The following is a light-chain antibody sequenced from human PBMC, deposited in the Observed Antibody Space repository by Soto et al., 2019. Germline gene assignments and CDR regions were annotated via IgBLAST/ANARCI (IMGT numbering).Light chain of an antibody. V-gene: IGKV3-11*01. J-gene: IGKJ4*01. CDR1: QSISNY. CDR3: QQRTNWPPLT. Sequence: EIVLTQSPATLSLSPGERATLSCRASQSISNYLAWYQQKPGQAPRLLIYDAYNRATGIPARFSGSGSGTGFTLTISSLEPEDFAVYYCQQRTNWPPLTFGGGTKVEIK. CDR2: DAY.